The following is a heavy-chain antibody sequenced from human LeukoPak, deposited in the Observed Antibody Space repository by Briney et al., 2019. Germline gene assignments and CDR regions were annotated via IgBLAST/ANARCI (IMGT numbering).Heavy chain of an antibody. CDR1: GFTFTTSA. CDR3: AAGGPADYRSIYDYGMDF. CDR2: IVVGSGNT. V-gene: IGHV1-58*01. Sequence: TSVKVSCKASGFTFTTSAVQWVRQARGLRLEWIGWIVVGSGNTNYAQKFQERVIITRDMSTSTAYMELSSVRSEDTAVYYCAAGGPADYRSIYDYGMDFWGRGTTVTVSS. J-gene: IGHJ6*04. D-gene: IGHD4-11*01.